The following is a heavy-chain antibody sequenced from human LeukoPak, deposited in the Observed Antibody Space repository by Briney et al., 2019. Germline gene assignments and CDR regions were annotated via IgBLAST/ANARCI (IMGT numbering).Heavy chain of an antibody. V-gene: IGHV3-30-3*01. Sequence: TGGSLRLSCAASGFTFSSYAMHWVRQAPGKGLEWVAVTSYDGSIKKYADSVKGRFTISRDNSKNTLFLQMNSLRPEDTALYYCARDGRIRGFDPWGQGTLVTVSS. D-gene: IGHD3-3*02. J-gene: IGHJ5*02. CDR1: GFTFSSYA. CDR2: TSYDGSIK. CDR3: ARDGRIRGFDP.